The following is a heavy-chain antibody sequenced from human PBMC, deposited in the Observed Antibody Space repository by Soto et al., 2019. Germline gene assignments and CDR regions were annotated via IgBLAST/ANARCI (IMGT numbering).Heavy chain of an antibody. D-gene: IGHD2-2*01. J-gene: IGHJ6*02. CDR1: GFTFSSYA. CDR3: ARELVPAATDYYYGMDV. Sequence: QVQLVESGGGVVQPGRSLRLSCAASGFTFSSYAMHWVRQAPGKGLEWVAVISYDGSNKYYADSVKGRFTISRDNSKSTLYLQMNSLRAEDTAVYYCARELVPAATDYYYGMDVWGQGTTVTVSS. V-gene: IGHV3-30-3*01. CDR2: ISYDGSNK.